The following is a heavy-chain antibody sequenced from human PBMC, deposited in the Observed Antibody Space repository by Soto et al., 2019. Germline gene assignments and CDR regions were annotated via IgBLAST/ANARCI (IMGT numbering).Heavy chain of an antibody. CDR3: ARDTIARTWELPYRVPYFDY. CDR1: GYTFSSYG. CDR2: ISTYNGNT. D-gene: IGHD1-26*01. V-gene: IGHV1-18*01. Sequence: QVQLVQSGAEVKKPGASVKVSCKASGYTFSSYGISWVRQAPGQGLEWMGWISTYNGNTNYAQKFQGRVIMTTDTSTTTAYMELRSLRSDDTAVYYCARDTIARTWELPYRVPYFDYWGQGTLVTVSS. J-gene: IGHJ4*02.